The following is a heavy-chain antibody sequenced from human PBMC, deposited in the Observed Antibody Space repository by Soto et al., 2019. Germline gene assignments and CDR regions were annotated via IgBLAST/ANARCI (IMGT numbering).Heavy chain of an antibody. J-gene: IGHJ4*02. CDR2: IIPVLGAP. D-gene: IGHD3-22*01. CDR3: ARDRHYENHTFYYLKYYFDY. V-gene: IGHV1-69*01. Sequence: QVQLVQSGTEVKKPGSSVKVSCKTSGGTFSSFPIAWVRQAPGQGLEWVGGIIPVLGAPSYARTFQGRATITADESTIAAYVELSSVRSADTAMYFCARDRHYENHTFYYLKYYFDYWGQGTLVTVSS. CDR1: GGTFSSFP.